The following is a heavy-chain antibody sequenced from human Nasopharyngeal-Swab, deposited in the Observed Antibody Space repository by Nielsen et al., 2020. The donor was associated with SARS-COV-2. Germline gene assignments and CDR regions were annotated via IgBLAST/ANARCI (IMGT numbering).Heavy chain of an antibody. D-gene: IGHD3-10*01. J-gene: IGHJ4*02. V-gene: IGHV1-3*01. CDR3: ASTSQGPYGSGSYPMG. CDR2: INAGNGNT. CDR1: GYTFTSYA. Sequence: ASVKVSCKASGYTFTSYAMHWVRQAPGQRLEWMGWINAGNGNTKYSQKFQGRVTMTRDTSISTAYMELSRLRSDDTAVYYCASTSQGPYGSGSYPMGWGQGTLVTVSS.